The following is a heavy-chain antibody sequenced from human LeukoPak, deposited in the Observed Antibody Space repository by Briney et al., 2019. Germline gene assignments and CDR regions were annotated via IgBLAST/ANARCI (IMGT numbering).Heavy chain of an antibody. CDR1: GYTFTGYY. Sequence: ASVKVSCKASGYTFTGYYMHWVRQAPGKGLEWMGGFDPEDGETIYAQKFQGRVTMTEDTSTDTAYMELSSLRSEDTAVYYCATLGPDFDYWGQGTLVTVSS. D-gene: IGHD1-26*01. J-gene: IGHJ4*02. CDR2: FDPEDGET. V-gene: IGHV1-24*01. CDR3: ATLGPDFDY.